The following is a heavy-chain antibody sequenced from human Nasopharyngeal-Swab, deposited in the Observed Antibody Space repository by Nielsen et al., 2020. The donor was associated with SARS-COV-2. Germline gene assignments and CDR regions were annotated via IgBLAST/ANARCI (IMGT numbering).Heavy chain of an antibody. CDR2: IKQDGSEK. CDR3: AVDGI. Sequence: GESLKISCAASGFTFSSYGMHWVRQAPGKGLEWVANIKQDGSEKYYVDSVKGRFTISRDNAKNSLYLQMNSLRAEDTAVYYCAVDGIWGQGTMVTVSS. D-gene: IGHD5-24*01. V-gene: IGHV3-7*01. J-gene: IGHJ3*02. CDR1: GFTFSSYG.